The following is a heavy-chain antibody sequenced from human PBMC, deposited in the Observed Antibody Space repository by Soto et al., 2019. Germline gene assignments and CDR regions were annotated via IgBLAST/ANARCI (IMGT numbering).Heavy chain of an antibody. J-gene: IGHJ4*02. CDR2: VNPILSMS. Sequence: QVQMVQSGAEVKKPGSSVKVSCKASGDTFSFYTINWVRQAPGLGLEWMGRVNPILSMSNYAQKFQGRVTMTADKSTSTAYKELRSLRSEETAFYYCATSYGSGYRAFDYWGQGALVTVSS. CDR3: ATSYGSGYRAFDY. V-gene: IGHV1-69*02. CDR1: GDTFSFYT. D-gene: IGHD3-10*01.